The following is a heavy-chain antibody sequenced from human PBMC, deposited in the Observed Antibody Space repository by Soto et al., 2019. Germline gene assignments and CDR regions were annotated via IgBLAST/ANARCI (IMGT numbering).Heavy chain of an antibody. CDR1: GGSFSGYY. CDR2: INHSGST. J-gene: IGHJ4*02. V-gene: IGHV4-34*01. D-gene: IGHD3-3*01. CDR3: AREGGYYSYYFDY. Sequence: SETLSLTCAVYGGSFSGYYWSWIRQPPGKGLEWIGEINHSGSTNYNPSLKSRVTMSVDTSKNQFSLKLSSVTAADTAVYYCAREGGYYSYYFDYWGQGTLVTVSS.